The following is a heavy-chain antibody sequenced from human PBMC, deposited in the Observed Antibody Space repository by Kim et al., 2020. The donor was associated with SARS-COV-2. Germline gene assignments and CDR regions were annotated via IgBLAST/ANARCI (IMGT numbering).Heavy chain of an antibody. J-gene: IGHJ4*02. V-gene: IGHV3-30*02. D-gene: IGHD2-2*01. Sequence: VKGRFTNSRDNSKNKLYLQMNSLRAEDTAVYYCAKVVYCSSTSCSYYFDYWGQGTLVTVSS. CDR3: AKVVYCSSTSCSYYFDY.